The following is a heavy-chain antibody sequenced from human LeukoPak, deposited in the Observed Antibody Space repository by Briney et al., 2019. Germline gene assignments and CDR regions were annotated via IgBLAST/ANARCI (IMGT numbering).Heavy chain of an antibody. V-gene: IGHV1-24*01. CDR1: GYTLTELS. J-gene: IGHJ4*02. CDR3: STETSRFFDWSLSY. Sequence: GASVKVSCKVSGYTLTELSMRWVRQAPGKGLEWMGGFDPDDGETIYAQKFQGRLTMTEDTSTYTAYMELSSLESEDTAMYYCSTETSRFFDWSLSYWGQGTLVTVSS. CDR2: FDPDDGET. D-gene: IGHD3-9*01.